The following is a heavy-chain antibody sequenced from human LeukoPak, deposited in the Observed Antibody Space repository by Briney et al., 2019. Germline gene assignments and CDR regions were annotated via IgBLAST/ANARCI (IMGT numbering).Heavy chain of an antibody. D-gene: IGHD5-24*01. J-gene: IGHJ4*02. CDR2: IKQDGSEK. CDR1: GFTFSSYW. CDR3: ARVGDGYDFDY. Sequence: TGGSLRLSCAASGFTFSSYWMSWARQAPGKGLEWVANIKQDGSEKYYVDSVKGRFTISRDNAKNSLYLQMNSLRAEDTAVYYCARVGDGYDFDYWGQGTLVTVSS. V-gene: IGHV3-7*01.